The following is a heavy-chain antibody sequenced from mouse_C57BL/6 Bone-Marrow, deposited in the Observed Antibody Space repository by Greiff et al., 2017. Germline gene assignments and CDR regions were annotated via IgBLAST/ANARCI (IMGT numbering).Heavy chain of an antibody. CDR3: ARGGYYDGSKDY. CDR1: GYTFTSYG. J-gene: IGHJ2*01. D-gene: IGHD1-1*01. CDR2: IYPRSGNT. Sequence: VKLQESGAELARPGASVKLSCKASGYTFTSYGISWVKQRPGQGLEWIGEIYPRSGNTYYNEKFKGKATLTADKSSSTAYMELRSLTSEDSAVYFCARGGYYDGSKDYWGQGTTLTVSS. V-gene: IGHV1-81*01.